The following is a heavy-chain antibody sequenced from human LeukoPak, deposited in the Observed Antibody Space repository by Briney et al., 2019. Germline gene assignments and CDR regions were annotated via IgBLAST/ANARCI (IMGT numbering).Heavy chain of an antibody. CDR3: ARDYDSSGYYLYYFDY. D-gene: IGHD3-22*01. Sequence: ASVKVSCKASGYTFTSYAMHWVRQAPGQRLEWMGWINADNGNTKCSQKFQGRVTITRDTSASTAYMELSSLRSEDTAVYYCARDYDSSGYYLYYFDYWGQGTLVTVSS. J-gene: IGHJ4*02. CDR1: GYTFTSYA. CDR2: INADNGNT. V-gene: IGHV1-3*01.